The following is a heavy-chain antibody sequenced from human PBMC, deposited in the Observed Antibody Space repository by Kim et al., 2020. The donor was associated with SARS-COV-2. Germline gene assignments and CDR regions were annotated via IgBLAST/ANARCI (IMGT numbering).Heavy chain of an antibody. V-gene: IGHV4-30-2*01. CDR1: GGSMSSGGYS. CDR2: IYHSGST. CDR3: ARGEGSSSNNWFDP. J-gene: IGHJ5*02. D-gene: IGHD6-6*01. Sequence: SETLSLTCAVSGGSMSSGGYSWNWIRQAPGKGLEWIGYIYHSGSTYYNPSLKSRVTISVDRSKNQFSLKLSSVTAADTAVYYCARGEGSSSNNWFDPWG.